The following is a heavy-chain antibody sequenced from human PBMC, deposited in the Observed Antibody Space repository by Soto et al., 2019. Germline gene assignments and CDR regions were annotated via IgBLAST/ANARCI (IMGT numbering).Heavy chain of an antibody. CDR2: ISYDGSNK. V-gene: IGHV3-30*18. Sequence: GGSLRLSCAASGFTFSSYGMHWVRQAPGKGLEWVAVISYDGSNKYYADSVKGRFTISRDNSKNTLYLQMNSLRAEDTAVYYCAKDWRSAGGWYRIDIWGQGTMVTVSS. CDR1: GFTFSSYG. CDR3: AKDWRSAGGWYRIDI. D-gene: IGHD6-19*01. J-gene: IGHJ3*02.